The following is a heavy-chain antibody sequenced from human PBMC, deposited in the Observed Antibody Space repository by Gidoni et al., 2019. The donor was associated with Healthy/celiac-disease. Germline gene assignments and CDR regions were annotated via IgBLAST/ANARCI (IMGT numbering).Heavy chain of an antibody. D-gene: IGHD6-6*01. V-gene: IGHV1-69*01. CDR1: GGTFSSYA. Sequence: QVQLVQSGAEVKKPGSSVKVSCKASGGTFSSYAISWVRQAPGQGLEWMGGIIPIFGTANYAQKFQGRVTISADESTSTAYMGLSSLRSEDTAVYYCAIREAARTYYYYGMDVWGQGTTVTVSS. CDR2: IIPIFGTA. J-gene: IGHJ6*02. CDR3: AIREAARTYYYYGMDV.